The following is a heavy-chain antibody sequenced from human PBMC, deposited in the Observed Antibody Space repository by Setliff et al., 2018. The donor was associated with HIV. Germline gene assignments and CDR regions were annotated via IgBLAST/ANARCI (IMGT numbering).Heavy chain of an antibody. Sequence: SETLSLTCAVYGGSFSGYYWSWIRQPPGKGLEWIGHIYTNGRTNYNPPLKSRVTISVDPSKNQFSLKLSSVTATDTAMYYCASANWNYLGYWFDPWGQGTLVTVSS. D-gene: IGHD1-7*01. CDR1: GGSFSGYY. V-gene: IGHV4-59*10. J-gene: IGHJ5*02. CDR3: ASANWNYLGYWFDP. CDR2: IYTNGRT.